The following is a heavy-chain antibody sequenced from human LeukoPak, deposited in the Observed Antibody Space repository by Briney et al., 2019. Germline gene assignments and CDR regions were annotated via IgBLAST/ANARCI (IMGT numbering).Heavy chain of an antibody. J-gene: IGHJ4*02. Sequence: PGGSLRLSCAASGFTFSNCAMTWVGQTPGKGLEWVSAISGSGGSTYYADSVKGRFSISRDNSKNTLYMQMNSLRADDTAVYYCAKDWGGDLYYFDYWGQGILVTVSS. D-gene: IGHD3-16*01. CDR3: AKDWGGDLYYFDY. V-gene: IGHV3-23*01. CDR1: GFTFSNCA. CDR2: ISGSGGST.